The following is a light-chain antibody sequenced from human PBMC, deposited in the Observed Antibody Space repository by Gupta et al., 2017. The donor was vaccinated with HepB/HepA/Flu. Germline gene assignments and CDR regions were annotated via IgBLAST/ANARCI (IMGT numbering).Light chain of an antibody. V-gene: IGLV1-44*01. Sequence: QSVLTHPPSASGTPGQRVTIACSGHSSNIGSNTVDWYQQFPGTAPKLLIYANNQRPAGVPDRFSGSRSDTSASLAISGLQSEDEADYYCATWDDSLNSPYVFGTGTKVTVL. CDR1: SSNIGSNT. J-gene: IGLJ1*01. CDR2: ANN. CDR3: ATWDDSLNSPYV.